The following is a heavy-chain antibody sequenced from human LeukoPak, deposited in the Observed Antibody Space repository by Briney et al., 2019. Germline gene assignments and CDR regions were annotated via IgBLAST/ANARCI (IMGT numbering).Heavy chain of an antibody. J-gene: IGHJ3*02. D-gene: IGHD1-26*01. V-gene: IGHV4-31*03. Sequence: SETLSLTCSVPGGSIRRGGFYWSWIRQHPGKGLEFIGYMYFSGSTFYNPSLRSRVSISVDTSKNQLSLKLTSVTAADTAVYYCAKSGSSIAFEIWGQGTMVTVSS. CDR1: GGSIRRGGFY. CDR2: MYFSGST. CDR3: AKSGSSIAFEI.